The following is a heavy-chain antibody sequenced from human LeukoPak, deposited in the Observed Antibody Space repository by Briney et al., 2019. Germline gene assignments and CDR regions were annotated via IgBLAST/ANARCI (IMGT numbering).Heavy chain of an antibody. J-gene: IGHJ4*02. CDR2: IYTSGGT. CDR1: GGSISSYS. V-gene: IGHV4-4*07. Sequence: SETLSLTCTVSGGSISSYSWSWIWQPAGKGLEWIGLIYTSGGTNYNPSLKSRVTISVDKSKNQFSLKLSSVTAADTAVYYCANLWDNWGQGTLVTVSS. CDR3: ANLWDN. D-gene: IGHD1-26*01.